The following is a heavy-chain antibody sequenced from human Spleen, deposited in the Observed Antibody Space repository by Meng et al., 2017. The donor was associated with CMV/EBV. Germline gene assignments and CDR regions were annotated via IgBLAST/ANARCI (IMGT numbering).Heavy chain of an antibody. CDR3: ARARISMVRGVKEYFDY. CDR2: IYDSGST. CDR1: PIRRGTYY. V-gene: IGHV4-31*02. J-gene: IGHJ4*02. Sequence: PIRRGTYYWSWIRQHPGKGLEWIGNIYDSGSTYYNPSLKSRVIISVDTSKNQFSLKLSSVTAADTAVYYCARARISMVRGVKEYFDYWGQGTLVTVSS. D-gene: IGHD3-10*01.